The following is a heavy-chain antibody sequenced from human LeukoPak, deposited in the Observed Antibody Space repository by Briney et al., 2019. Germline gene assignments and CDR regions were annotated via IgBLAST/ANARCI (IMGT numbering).Heavy chain of an antibody. V-gene: IGHV1-69*13. D-gene: IGHD3-10*01. J-gene: IGHJ6*04. CDR3: ARDKGSGSMLMDV. CDR1: GGTFSSYA. Sequence: SVKVSCKASGGTFSSYAISWVRQAPGQGLEWMGGIIPIFGTANYAQKFQGRVTITADESTSTAYMELSSLRSEDTAVYYCARDKGSGSMLMDVWGKGTTVTVSS. CDR2: IIPIFGTA.